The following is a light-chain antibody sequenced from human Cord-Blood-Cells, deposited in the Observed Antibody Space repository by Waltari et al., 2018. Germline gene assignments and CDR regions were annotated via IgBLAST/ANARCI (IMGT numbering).Light chain of an antibody. CDR1: RSDVGSYNL. CDR3: CSYAGSSNVV. Sequence: SALTQPASVFASPGQSITISCTGTRSDVGSYNLLSWYQQHPGKAPKHMIYESSKRPSGVSNRFSGSKSGNTAALTSSGLQAEDEADYYCCSYAGSSNVVFGGGTKLTVL. J-gene: IGLJ2*01. V-gene: IGLV2-23*01. CDR2: ESS.